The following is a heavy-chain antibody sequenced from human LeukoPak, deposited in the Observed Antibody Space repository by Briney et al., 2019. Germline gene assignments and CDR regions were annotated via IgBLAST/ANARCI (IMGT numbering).Heavy chain of an antibody. D-gene: IGHD1-26*01. CDR1: GFTFSSYS. V-gene: IGHV3-21*01. J-gene: IGHJ4*02. Sequence: PGGSLRLSCAASGFTFSSYSMNWVRQAPGKGLEWVSSISSSSSYIYYADSVKGRFTISRDNAKNSLYLQMNSLRAEDTAVYYCERGPGVGAPGLDYWGQGTLVTVSS. CDR3: ERGPGVGAPGLDY. CDR2: ISSSSSYI.